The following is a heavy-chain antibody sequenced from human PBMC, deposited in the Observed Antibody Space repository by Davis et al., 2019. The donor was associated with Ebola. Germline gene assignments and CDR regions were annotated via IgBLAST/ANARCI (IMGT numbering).Heavy chain of an antibody. CDR1: GFTFTDYY. D-gene: IGHD4-17*01. Sequence: GGSLRLSCAASGFTFTDYYMSWVRQAPGKGLEWVSVIYSGGNTIYADSVKGRLTISRDISENTLYLQMNNLRDEDTAMYYCVQHGPGDFWYFGLWGRGTLVTVSS. CDR2: IYSGGNT. CDR3: VQHGPGDFWYFGL. V-gene: IGHV3-53*01. J-gene: IGHJ2*01.